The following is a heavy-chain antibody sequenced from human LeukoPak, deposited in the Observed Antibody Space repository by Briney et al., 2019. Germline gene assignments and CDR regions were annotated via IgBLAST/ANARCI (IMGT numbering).Heavy chain of an antibody. D-gene: IGHD3-10*01. Sequence: GGSLRLSCAASGFTVSSNYMSWVRQAPGKGLEWVSVISSSGTTYYADSVKGRFTISRDNAKNSLYLQMNSLRAEDTAVYYCARSGYYYGSGSYYSGAFDYWGQGTLVTVSS. CDR1: GFTVSSNY. J-gene: IGHJ4*02. CDR3: ARSGYYYGSGSYYSGAFDY. V-gene: IGHV3-53*01. CDR2: ISSSGTT.